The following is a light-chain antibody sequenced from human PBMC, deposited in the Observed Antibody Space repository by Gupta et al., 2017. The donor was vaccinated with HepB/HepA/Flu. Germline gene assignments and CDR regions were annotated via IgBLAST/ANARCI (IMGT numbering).Light chain of an antibody. CDR2: QDS. CDR1: KLGDQY. Sequence: SYELTQPPSVSVSPGQTASITCSGDKLGDQYACWYQPKPGQSPVLVIYQDSKRPSGIPERFSGSNSGNTATLTIGGTQAMDEADYCCQAWDSSTVLFGGGTKLTVL. CDR3: QAWDSSTVL. J-gene: IGLJ2*01. V-gene: IGLV3-1*01.